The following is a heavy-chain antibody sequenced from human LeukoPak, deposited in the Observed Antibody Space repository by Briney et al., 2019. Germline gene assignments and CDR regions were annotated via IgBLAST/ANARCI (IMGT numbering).Heavy chain of an antibody. Sequence: QSGGSLRLSCAASGFTFDDYAMHWVRQAPGKGLEWVSGISWNSGSIGYADSVKGRSTISRDNAKNSLYLQMNSLRAEDMALYYCAKDITIFGVVITAGGAFDIWGQGTMVTVPS. J-gene: IGHJ3*02. CDR3: AKDITIFGVVITAGGAFDI. CDR1: GFTFDDYA. D-gene: IGHD3-3*01. CDR2: ISWNSGSI. V-gene: IGHV3-9*03.